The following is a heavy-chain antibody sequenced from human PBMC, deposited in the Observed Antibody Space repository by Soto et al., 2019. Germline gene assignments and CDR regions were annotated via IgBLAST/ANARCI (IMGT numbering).Heavy chain of an antibody. Sequence: SLRLSCAASGFTFSSYAMHWVRQAPGKGLEWVAVISYDGSNKYYADSVKGRFTISRDNSKNTLYLQMNSLRAEDMAVYYCAREAAPNYYFDYWGQGTLVTVSS. CDR1: GFTFSSYA. J-gene: IGHJ4*02. CDR2: ISYDGSNK. D-gene: IGHD6-6*01. CDR3: AREAAPNYYFDY. V-gene: IGHV3-30-3*01.